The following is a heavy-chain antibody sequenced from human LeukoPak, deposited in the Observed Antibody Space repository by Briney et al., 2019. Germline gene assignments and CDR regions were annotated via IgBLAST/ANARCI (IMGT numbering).Heavy chain of an antibody. CDR2: INEDGSEK. J-gene: IGHJ4*02. D-gene: IGHD3-9*01. CDR3: ARARTYYDILTGYSVFDY. V-gene: IGHV3-7*03. Sequence: GGSLRLSCAASGFTFSRYWMSWVRQAPGKGLEWVANINEDGSEKNYVDSVKGRFTISRDNAKNSLYLQMNSLRAEDTAVYYCARARTYYDILTGYSVFDYWGQGTLVTVSS. CDR1: GFTFSRYW.